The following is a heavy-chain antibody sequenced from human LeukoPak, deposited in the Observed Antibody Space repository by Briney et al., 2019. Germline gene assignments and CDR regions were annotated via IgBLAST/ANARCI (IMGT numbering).Heavy chain of an antibody. Sequence: SETLSLTCTVSGGSISSYYWSWIRQPPGKGLEWIGYIYYSGSTNYNPSLKSRVTISVDTSKNQFSLKLSSVTAADTVVYYCARDAMVRGVDRWGQGTLVTVSS. CDR3: ARDAMVRGVDR. CDR1: GGSISSYY. CDR2: IYYSGST. J-gene: IGHJ5*02. V-gene: IGHV4-59*01. D-gene: IGHD3-10*01.